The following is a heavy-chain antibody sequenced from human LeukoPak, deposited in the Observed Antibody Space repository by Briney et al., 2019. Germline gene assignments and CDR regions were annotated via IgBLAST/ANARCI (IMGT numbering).Heavy chain of an antibody. J-gene: IGHJ4*02. V-gene: IGHV3-53*01. Sequence: GGSLRLSCAASGFTLSSNYMSWVRQAPGKGLEWVSVIYSGGRTDYADSVKGRLTISRDNSKNPLNLQMNSLRADDTAVYYCARSQAVAGTVDYWGQGTLVTVSS. CDR1: GFTLSSNY. D-gene: IGHD6-19*01. CDR2: IYSGGRT. CDR3: ARSQAVAGTVDY.